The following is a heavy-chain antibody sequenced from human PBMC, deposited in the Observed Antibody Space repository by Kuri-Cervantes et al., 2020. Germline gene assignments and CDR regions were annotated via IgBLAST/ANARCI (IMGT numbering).Heavy chain of an antibody. CDR1: GFTFGSYA. Sequence: GGSLRLSCAASGFTFGSYAMHWVRQAPGKGLEWVAVISYDGSNKYYPDSVKGRFTISKDNSKNTLYLQMNSLRAEETAVYYCARDGRDPESRDWGYGMDVWGQGTTVTVSS. D-gene: IGHD3-16*01. J-gene: IGHJ6*02. V-gene: IGHV3-30-3*01. CDR3: ARDGRDPESRDWGYGMDV. CDR2: ISYDGSNK.